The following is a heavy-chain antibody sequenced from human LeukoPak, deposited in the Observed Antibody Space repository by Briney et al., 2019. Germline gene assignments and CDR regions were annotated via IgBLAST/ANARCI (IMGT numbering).Heavy chain of an antibody. J-gene: IGHJ6*03. D-gene: IGHD2-21*01. V-gene: IGHV1-18*01. CDR2: ISAYNGNT. CDR1: GYTFTSYG. CDR3: ARCGGQDYYYYMDV. Sequence: ASVKVSCKASGYTFTSYGISWVRQAPGQGLEWMGWISAYNGNTNYAQKLQGRVTMTTDTSTSTAYMELSSLRSEDTAVYYCARCGGQDYYYYMDVWGKGTTVTVSS.